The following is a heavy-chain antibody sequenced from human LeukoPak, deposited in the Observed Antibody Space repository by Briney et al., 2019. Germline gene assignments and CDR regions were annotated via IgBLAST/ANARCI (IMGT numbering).Heavy chain of an antibody. V-gene: IGHV4-59*08. J-gene: IGHJ6*02. D-gene: IGHD3-10*01. CDR1: GGSISSYY. CDR2: IYYSGST. CDR3: ARRSYGSASPLRMDV. Sequence: PSETLSLTCTVSGGSISSYYWTWIRQPPGKGLEWIGYIYYSGSTNYNPSLKSRVTISVDTSKNQLSLKLSSVTAADTAVYYCARRSYGSASPLRMDVWGQGTTVTVSS.